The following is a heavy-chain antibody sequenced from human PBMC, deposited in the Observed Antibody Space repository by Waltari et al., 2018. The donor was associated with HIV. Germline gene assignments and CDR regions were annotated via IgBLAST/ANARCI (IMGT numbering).Heavy chain of an antibody. D-gene: IGHD2-15*01. CDR1: GYPLSDLS. CDR2: FDPKNGKP. Sequence: QVHLIQSAFDMKRPGASVTIACKVSGYPLSDLSMLWVRQGPGHRLEGRGGFDPKNGKPGYSQRFGGRVSLAEDTSEDTAYLELNRLTSDDTAVYYCVTLYKQSPLYSNFWGQGTLVTVSP. J-gene: IGHJ1*01. V-gene: IGHV1-24*01. CDR3: VTLYKQSPLYSNF.